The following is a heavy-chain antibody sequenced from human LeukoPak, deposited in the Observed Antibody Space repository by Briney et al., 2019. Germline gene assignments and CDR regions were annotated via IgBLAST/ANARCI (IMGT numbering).Heavy chain of an antibody. CDR1: GYTFTGYY. V-gene: IGHV1-2*02. Sequence: ASVKVSCKASGYTFTGYYMHWVRQAPGQGLEWMGWINPNSGGTNYAQKFQGRVTMTRDTSISTAYMELSRLRSDDTAVYYCARDSGGRIAADYWGQGTLVTVSS. CDR3: ARDSGGRIAADY. CDR2: INPNSGGT. J-gene: IGHJ4*02. D-gene: IGHD6-13*01.